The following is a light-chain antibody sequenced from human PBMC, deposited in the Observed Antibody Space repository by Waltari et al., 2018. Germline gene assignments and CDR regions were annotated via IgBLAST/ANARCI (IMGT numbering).Light chain of an antibody. CDR2: AAS. CDR3: LQDYIYPWT. Sequence: AIQMTQSPSSLSASVGDRVTITCRASQGIRTDLGWYQQKPGKAPKLLISAASTLQSGVPSRFSGSGSGTEFTLTISSLQPEDFATYYCLQDYIYPWTFGQGTKVEIQ. CDR1: QGIRTD. V-gene: IGKV1-6*01. J-gene: IGKJ1*01.